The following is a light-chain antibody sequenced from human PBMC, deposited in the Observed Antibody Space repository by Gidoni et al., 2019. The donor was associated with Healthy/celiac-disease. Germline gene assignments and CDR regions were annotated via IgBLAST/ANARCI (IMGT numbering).Light chain of an antibody. CDR3: RQYGSSVT. J-gene: IGKJ3*01. CDR2: GAS. V-gene: IGKV3-20*01. CDR1: QSVSSSY. Sequence: EIVLTQSPGTLSLSPGERATLSCRASQSVSSSYLAWYQQKPGQAPRLLIYGASSRATGIPDRFSGSGSGTDFTLTISRLEPGDFAVYYCRQYGSSVTFGPGTKVDIK.